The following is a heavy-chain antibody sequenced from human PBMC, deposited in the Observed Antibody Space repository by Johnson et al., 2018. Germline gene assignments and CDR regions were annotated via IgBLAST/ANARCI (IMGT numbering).Heavy chain of an antibody. V-gene: IGHV3-30-3*01. CDR1: GFTFSSYA. CDR2: ISYDGSNK. J-gene: IGHJ6*03. Sequence: QVQLVQSGGGVVQXGRSLRLSCAASGFTFSSYAMHWVRQAPGKGLEWVAVISYDGSNKYYADSVKGRFTISRDNSKNTLYLQMNSLRAEDTAGYYCARDLLSYYDFWSGYWFYYYMDVWGKGTTVTVSS. CDR3: ARDLLSYYDFWSGYWFYYYMDV. D-gene: IGHD3-3*01.